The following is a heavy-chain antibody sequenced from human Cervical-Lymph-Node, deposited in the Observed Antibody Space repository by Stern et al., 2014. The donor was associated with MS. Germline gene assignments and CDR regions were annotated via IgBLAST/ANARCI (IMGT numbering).Heavy chain of an antibody. J-gene: IGHJ4*02. CDR3: AREGKGRNGYNNPFDY. CDR2: IIPMFGTA. CDR1: GDTFGTYT. Sequence: VQLLESGAEVRKPGSSVKVSCKASGDTFGTYTFSWVRQAPGQGLEWMGGIIPMFGTANYAQKFQGTVTITADESTNTGYMELSSLRSEDTAVYYCAREGKGRNGYNNPFDYWGQGTLVTVSA. V-gene: IGHV1-69*01. D-gene: IGHD5-24*01.